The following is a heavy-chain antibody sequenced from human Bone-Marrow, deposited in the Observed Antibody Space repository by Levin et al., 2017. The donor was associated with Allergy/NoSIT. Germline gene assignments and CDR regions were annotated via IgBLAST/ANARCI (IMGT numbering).Heavy chain of an antibody. CDR1: GFTFSSYA. CDR3: AKRRSIYDYSNYLDP. CDR2: ISGSGGST. J-gene: IGHJ5*02. Sequence: AGGSLRLSCAASGFTFSSYAMSWVRQAPGKGLEWVSAISGSGGSTYYADSVKGRFTISRDNSKNTPYLQMNSLRAEDTAVYYCAKRRSIYDYSNYLDPWGQGTLVTVSS. V-gene: IGHV3-23*01. D-gene: IGHD4-11*01.